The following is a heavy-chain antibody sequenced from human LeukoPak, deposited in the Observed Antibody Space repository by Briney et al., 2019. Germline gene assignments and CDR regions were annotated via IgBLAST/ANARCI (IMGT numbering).Heavy chain of an antibody. J-gene: IGHJ6*02. CDR3: TTVTVTIQSYYYSYGMDV. Sequence: GGSLRLSCAASGLTFNDAWMSWVRRAPGKGLEWVGRIKSKTEGGTTDYAAPVKGRFIISRDDSKVTFYLQMNSLETEDTAVYYCTTVTVTIQSYYYSYGMDVCGQGTTVTVSS. D-gene: IGHD4-17*01. CDR1: GLTFNDAW. CDR2: IKSKTEGGTT. V-gene: IGHV3-15*01.